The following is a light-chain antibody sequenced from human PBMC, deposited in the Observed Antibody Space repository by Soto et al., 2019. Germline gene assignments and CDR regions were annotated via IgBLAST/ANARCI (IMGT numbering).Light chain of an antibody. CDR1: QSVSNSY. CDR3: QQYGNSPRT. Sequence: EIVLTQSPATLSLSPGERASLSCRASQSVSNSYLAWYQQKPGQAPRLLIFGASNRATGIPDRFRGSGSGTDFTLTISRLEPEDFAVYYCQQYGNSPRTFGQGTKLEIK. J-gene: IGKJ2*01. V-gene: IGKV3-20*01. CDR2: GAS.